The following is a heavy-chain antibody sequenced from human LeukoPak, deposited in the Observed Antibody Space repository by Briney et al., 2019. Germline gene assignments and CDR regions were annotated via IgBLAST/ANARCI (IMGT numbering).Heavy chain of an antibody. CDR2: ISYDGNNK. CDR1: GFTFTTYD. CDR3: AKSDSSGYPVD. V-gene: IGHV3-30*18. D-gene: IGHD3-22*01. Sequence: PGGSLRLSCAASGFTFTTYDIHWVRQAPGKGLEWVALISYDGNNKYYGDSVKGRFTVSRVNSKNTLYQQMNSLRAEDTAVYYCAKSDSSGYPVDWGQGTLVTVSS. J-gene: IGHJ4*02.